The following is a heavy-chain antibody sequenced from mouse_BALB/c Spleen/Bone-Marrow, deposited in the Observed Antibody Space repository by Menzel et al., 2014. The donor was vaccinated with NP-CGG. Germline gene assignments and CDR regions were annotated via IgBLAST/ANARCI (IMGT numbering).Heavy chain of an antibody. CDR1: GYTFTSYI. CDR2: ITPYNDGT. D-gene: IGHD2-3*01. J-gene: IGHJ4*01. Sequence: EVQLQQSGPVLVKPGASVKMSCKASGYTFTSYIMHWVKQKPGQGLEWIGYITPYNDGTKYNEKFKGKATLTSDKSSSTAYMELSSLTSEDAAVYYCARRWLPYAMDYWGQGTSVTVSS. V-gene: IGHV1-14*01. CDR3: ARRWLPYAMDY.